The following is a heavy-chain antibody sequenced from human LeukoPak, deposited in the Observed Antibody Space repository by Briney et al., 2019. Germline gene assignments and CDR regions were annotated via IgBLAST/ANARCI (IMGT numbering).Heavy chain of an antibody. CDR1: GGTSNSHA. CDR3: ATTNDGGGYQWGDFFDY. V-gene: IGHV1-69*04. Sequence: SVKVSCKASGGTSNSHAISWVRQAPGQGLEWMGRIISNLGTTNRAQKFQDRVTLTADKSTNTAYMELTSLTTDDTAIYYCATTNDGGGYQWGDFFDYWGQGTLVTVSS. J-gene: IGHJ4*02. D-gene: IGHD3-22*01. CDR2: IISNLGTT.